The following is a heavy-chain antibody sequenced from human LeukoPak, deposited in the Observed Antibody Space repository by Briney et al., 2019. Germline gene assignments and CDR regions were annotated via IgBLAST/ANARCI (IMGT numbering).Heavy chain of an antibody. CDR3: ARDGYGHGSLDY. V-gene: IGHV3-33*01. CDR2: IWYDGSNE. J-gene: IGHJ4*02. Sequence: PGGSLRLSCAASGFTFSGYAMHWVRQAPGKGLEWVAVIWYDGSNENYADSVEGRLSISRDGSKNTLDLQINSLRDEDTAVYYCARDGYGHGSLDYWGQGTLVSVSS. CDR1: GFTFSGYA. D-gene: IGHD5-18*01.